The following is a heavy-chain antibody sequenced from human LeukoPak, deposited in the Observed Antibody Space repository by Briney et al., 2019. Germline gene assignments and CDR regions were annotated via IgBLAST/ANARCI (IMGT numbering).Heavy chain of an antibody. J-gene: IGHJ4*02. CDR3: ARDGDLGFDY. V-gene: IGHV1-69*04. CDR1: GGTFSSYA. D-gene: IGHD4-17*01. CDR2: IIPILGIA. Sequence: ASVKVSCKASGGTFSSYAISWVRQAPGRGLEWMGRIIPILGIANYAQKFQGRVTITADKSTSTAYMELSSLRSEDTAVYYCARDGDLGFDYWGQGTLVTVSS.